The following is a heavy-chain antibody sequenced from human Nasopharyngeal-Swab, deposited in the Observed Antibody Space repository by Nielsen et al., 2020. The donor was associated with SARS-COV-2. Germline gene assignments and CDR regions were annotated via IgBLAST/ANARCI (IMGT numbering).Heavy chain of an antibody. CDR2: ISSSSSYT. J-gene: IGHJ4*02. D-gene: IGHD3-10*02. CDR3: ARVMFGESHPYFDY. V-gene: IGHV3-21*05. CDR1: GFTFSSYG. Sequence: GASLKIFCVASGFTFSSYGLNWIRQAPGKGLEWVSYISSSSSYTNYADSVKGRFTISRDNAKNSLYLQMSSLRAEDTAVYYCARVMFGESHPYFDYWGQGTLVTVSS.